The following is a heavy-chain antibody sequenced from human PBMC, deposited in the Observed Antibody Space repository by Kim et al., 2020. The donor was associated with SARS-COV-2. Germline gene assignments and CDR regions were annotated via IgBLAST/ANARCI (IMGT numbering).Heavy chain of an antibody. CDR3: AKDRAGYSNGYDAFYL. D-gene: IGHD5-18*01. Sequence: GGSLRLSCAVSGFTFSTSAMSWVRQAPGKGLEWVSGFCGTGGTTYYADSVKGRFSISRDNSKNTLYLQMNDLRAEDTAVYYCAKDRAGYSNGYDAFYLWGKGTMVTVSS. CDR1: GFTFSTSA. CDR2: FCGTGGTT. V-gene: IGHV3-23*01. J-gene: IGHJ3*01.